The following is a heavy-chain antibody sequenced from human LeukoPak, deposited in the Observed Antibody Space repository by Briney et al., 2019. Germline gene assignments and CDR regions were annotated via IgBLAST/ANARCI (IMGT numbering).Heavy chain of an antibody. J-gene: IGHJ3*02. CDR3: AREDLGSGYPNAFDI. CDR1: GFTFSDYY. CDR2: ISSSGSTI. D-gene: IGHD3-22*01. Sequence: GGSLRLSCAASGFTFSDYYMSWIRQAPGKGLEWVSYISSSGSTIYYADSVKGRFTIPRDNAKNSLYLQMNSLRAEDTAVYYCAREDLGSGYPNAFDIWGQGTMVTVSS. V-gene: IGHV3-11*01.